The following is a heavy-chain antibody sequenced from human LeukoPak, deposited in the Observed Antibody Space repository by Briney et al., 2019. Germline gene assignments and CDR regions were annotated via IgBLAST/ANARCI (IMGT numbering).Heavy chain of an antibody. CDR1: GYTFTAYW. Sequence: ASVKVSFKASGYTFTAYWMHWVRQAAGQGLEWMGTINPITGAIGYSQSFRARVTMPRHTSISTAYMDLSGLTSDDPAVYYCARASISPTCGMDVWSQGTPVTVSS. J-gene: IGHJ6*02. V-gene: IGHV1-2*02. D-gene: IGHD3-16*01. CDR2: INPITGAI. CDR3: ARASISPTCGMDV.